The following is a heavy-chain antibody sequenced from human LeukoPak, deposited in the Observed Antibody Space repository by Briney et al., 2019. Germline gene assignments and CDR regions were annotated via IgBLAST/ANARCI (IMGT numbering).Heavy chain of an antibody. J-gene: IGHJ4*02. CDR3: AKQGSCSGGSCYAHHFDS. D-gene: IGHD2-15*01. CDR1: GFTFSHYG. V-gene: IGHV3-30*18. Sequence: GGSLRLSCAASGFTFSHYGMHWVHQAPGKGLEWVALISLDGSSKYYADSVKGRFTISRDNSKNTLFLQMNSLRAEDTAVYHCAKQGSCSGGSCYAHHFDSWGQGTLVTVSS. CDR2: ISLDGSSK.